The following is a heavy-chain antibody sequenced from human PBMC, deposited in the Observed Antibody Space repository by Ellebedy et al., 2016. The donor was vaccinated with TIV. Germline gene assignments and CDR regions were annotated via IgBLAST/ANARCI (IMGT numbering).Heavy chain of an antibody. V-gene: IGHV1-24*01. J-gene: IGHJ4*02. Sequence: ASVKVSXKVSGYTLTELSMHWVRQAPGKGLEWMGGFDPEDGETIYAQKFQGRVTMTEDTSADTAYMELSSLRSEDTAVYYCAWYYDSSGFHWGQGTLVTVSS. CDR1: GYTLTELS. CDR2: FDPEDGET. D-gene: IGHD3-22*01. CDR3: AWYYDSSGFH.